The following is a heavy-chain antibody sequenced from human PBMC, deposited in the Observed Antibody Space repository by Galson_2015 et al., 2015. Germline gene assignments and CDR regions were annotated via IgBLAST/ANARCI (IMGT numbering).Heavy chain of an antibody. CDR2: ISWNSDSI. CDR3: ARAQVAYSSGSHFYFDY. J-gene: IGHJ4*02. Sequence: SLRLSCAASGFTFDAYAMHWVRQAPGKGLGWVSGISWNSDSIDYADSVKGQFTISRDNAENSLYLQMDSLRAEETAFYHCARAQVAYSSGSHFYFDYWGQGTLVTVSS. CDR1: GFTFDAYA. V-gene: IGHV3-9*01. D-gene: IGHD6-19*01.